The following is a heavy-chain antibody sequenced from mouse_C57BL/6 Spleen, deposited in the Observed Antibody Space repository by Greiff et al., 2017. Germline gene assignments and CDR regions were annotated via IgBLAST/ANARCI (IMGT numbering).Heavy chain of an antibody. D-gene: IGHD2-12*01. CDR3: ARMGEDLLRPLAWFAY. J-gene: IGHJ3*01. Sequence: QVQLQQPGAELVKPGASVKLSCKASGYTFTSYWMQWVKQRPGQGLEWIGEIDPSDSYTNYNQKFKGKATLTVDTSSSTAYMQLSSLTSEDSAVYYCARMGEDLLRPLAWFAYWGQGTLVTVSA. CDR1: GYTFTSYW. CDR2: IDPSDSYT. V-gene: IGHV1-50*01.